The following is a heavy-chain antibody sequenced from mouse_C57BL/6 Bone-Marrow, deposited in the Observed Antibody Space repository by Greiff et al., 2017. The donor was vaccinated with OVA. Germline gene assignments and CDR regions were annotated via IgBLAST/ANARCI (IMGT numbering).Heavy chain of an antibody. CDR1: GFSLTSYG. V-gene: IGHV2-2*01. D-gene: IGHD1-1*01. Sequence: VKLVESGPGLVQPSQSLSITCTVSGFSLTSYGVHWVRQSPGKGLEWLGVIWSGGSTDYNAAFISSLSISKDNSKSKVFFKMNSMQADDTAIYYWARTPHYYGSSYDDAMDYWVQGTAATVSS. CDR3: ARTPHYYGSSYDDAMDY. CDR2: IWSGGST. J-gene: IGHJ4*01.